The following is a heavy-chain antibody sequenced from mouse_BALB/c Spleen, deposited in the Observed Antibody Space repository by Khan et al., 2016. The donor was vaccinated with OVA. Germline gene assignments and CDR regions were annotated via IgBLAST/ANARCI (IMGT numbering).Heavy chain of an antibody. Sequence: EVELVESGGDLVKPGGSLKLSCAASGFTFSSYSMSWVRQTPDKRLEWVATISSGGDYTYYPDNVKGRFTISRDNAKKPLYLQMSSLKSEDTAMYYWASHLTGSFAYWGQGTLVTVSA. CDR3: ASHLTGSFAY. CDR2: ISSGGDYT. CDR1: GFTFSSYS. V-gene: IGHV5-6*01. D-gene: IGHD4-1*01. J-gene: IGHJ3*01.